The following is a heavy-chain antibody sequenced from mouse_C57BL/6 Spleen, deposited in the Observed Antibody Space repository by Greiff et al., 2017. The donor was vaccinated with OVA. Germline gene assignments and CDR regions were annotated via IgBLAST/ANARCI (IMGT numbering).Heavy chain of an antibody. CDR3: ARNYYGYPHWYFDV. CDR2: INPDSSTI. J-gene: IGHJ1*03. V-gene: IGHV4-1*01. D-gene: IGHD2-2*01. CDR1: GIDFSRYW. Sequence: EVKLLQSGGGLVQPGGSLKLSCAASGIDFSRYWMSWVRRAPGKGLEWIGEINPDSSTINYAPSLKDKFIISRDNAKNTLYLQMSKVRSEDTALYYCARNYYGYPHWYFDVWGTGTTVTVSS.